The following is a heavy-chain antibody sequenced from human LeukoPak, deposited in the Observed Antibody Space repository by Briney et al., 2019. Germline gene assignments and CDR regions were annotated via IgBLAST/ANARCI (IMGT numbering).Heavy chain of an antibody. Sequence: ASVKVSCKASGYTFTGYYIHWVRQAPGQGLEWMGWINPHSGGTNYAQKFQGGVTMTRDTSITTAYMELSSLRSDDTAVYYCARGHSIEPYYYYYYMDVWGKGTTVTVSS. CDR3: ARGHSIEPYYYYYYMDV. V-gene: IGHV1-2*02. CDR1: GYTFTGYY. D-gene: IGHD4-11*01. J-gene: IGHJ6*03. CDR2: INPHSGGT.